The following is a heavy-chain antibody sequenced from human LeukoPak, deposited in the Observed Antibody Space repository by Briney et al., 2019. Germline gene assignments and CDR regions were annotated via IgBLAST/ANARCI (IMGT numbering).Heavy chain of an antibody. CDR2: IRFDGTTK. J-gene: IGHJ4*01. CDR1: GFTFSSSG. V-gene: IGHV3-30*02. D-gene: IGHD2-15*01. CDR3: AQEIKDRNCSGAQNCLFDS. Sequence: GGSLRLSCAASGFTFSSSGMHWVRQAPGRGLEWVAFIRFDGTTKYYSQSVRGRFTISRDNSKNTLGLQMNSLRVEDTAIYYCAQEIKDRNCSGAQNCLFDSWGHGTLVTVSS.